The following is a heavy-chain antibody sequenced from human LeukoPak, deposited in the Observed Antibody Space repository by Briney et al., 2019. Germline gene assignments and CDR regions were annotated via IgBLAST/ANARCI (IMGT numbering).Heavy chain of an antibody. J-gene: IGHJ6*03. CDR1: GFTFSSYA. CDR3: ARVPGYYYYMDV. Sequence: GGSLRLSCAASGFTFSSYAMSWVRQAPGKGLEWVSAISGSGGSTYYADSVKGRFTISRDNSKNTLYLQMNSLRAEDTAVYYCARVPGYYYYMDVWGKGTTVTISS. V-gene: IGHV3-23*01. D-gene: IGHD1-14*01. CDR2: ISGSGGST.